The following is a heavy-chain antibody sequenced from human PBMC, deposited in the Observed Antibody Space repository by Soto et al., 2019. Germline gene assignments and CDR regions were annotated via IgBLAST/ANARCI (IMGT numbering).Heavy chain of an antibody. D-gene: IGHD3-10*01. Sequence: QVQLVQSGAEVKKPGASVKVSCKASGYTFTSYAMHWVRQAPGQRLEWMGWINAGNGNTKYSQKIQGRVTITRDTSASTAYMELSSLRSEDTDVYSCARDVWLVRGGNPHALRYWGQGTLVTGSS. CDR2: INAGNGNT. J-gene: IGHJ4*02. CDR3: ARDVWLVRGGNPHALRY. CDR1: GYTFTSYA. V-gene: IGHV1-3*01.